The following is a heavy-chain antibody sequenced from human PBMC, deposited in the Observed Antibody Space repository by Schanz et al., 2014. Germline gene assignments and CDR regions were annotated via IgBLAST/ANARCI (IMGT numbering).Heavy chain of an antibody. D-gene: IGHD5-18*01. Sequence: QVQLVQSGAEVKKPGSSVKVSCKASGGTFSSYAITWVRQAPGQGLEWMGRISPILGIANYAQKFQGRVTITADKLTSTAYMALSSRRSEDTAVYYCARLLGYSYGHYYYYGMDVWGQGTTVTVSS. V-gene: IGHV1-69*04. CDR2: ISPILGIA. CDR1: GGTFSSYA. J-gene: IGHJ6*02. CDR3: ARLLGYSYGHYYYYGMDV.